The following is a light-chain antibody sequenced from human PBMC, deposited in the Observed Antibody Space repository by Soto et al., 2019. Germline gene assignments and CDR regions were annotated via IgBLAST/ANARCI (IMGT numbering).Light chain of an antibody. CDR1: QSVSSSY. CDR2: GAS. V-gene: IGKV3-20*01. J-gene: IGKJ1*01. CDR3: QQYGSSPRT. Sequence: EIVMTQSPGTLSLSPGERATLSCRASQSVSSSYLAWYQQKPGQAPSLLIYGASSRATGIPDRFSGSGSGTDFTLTISRLEPEDYAVYFCQQYGSSPRTFGPGTKVEI.